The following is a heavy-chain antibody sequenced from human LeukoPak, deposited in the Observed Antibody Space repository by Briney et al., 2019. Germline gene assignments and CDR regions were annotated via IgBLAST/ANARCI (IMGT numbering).Heavy chain of an antibody. D-gene: IGHD1-26*01. J-gene: IGHJ3*02. CDR1: GGTFSSYA. CDR3: ASFGGSYWSAFDI. CDR2: IIPIFGTA. Sequence: ASVKVSCKASGGTFSSYAISWVRQAPGQGLEWMGGIIPIFGTANYAQKFQGRVTITADESTSTAYMELSSLGSEDTAVYYCASFGGSYWSAFDIWGQGTMVTVSS. V-gene: IGHV1-69*13.